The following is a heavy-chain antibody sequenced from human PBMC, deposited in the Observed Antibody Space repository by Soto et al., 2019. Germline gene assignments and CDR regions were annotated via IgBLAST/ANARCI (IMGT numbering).Heavy chain of an antibody. CDR2: INHSGSST. CDR1: GGSLSGYF. Sequence: SETLSLTCDGYGGSLSGYFWSWIRQSPGKGLEWIGEINHSGSSTNYNPSLKGRVTMSVDTSKKQFSLHLTSVTVADTAVYYCTPGATLVDVWGQGTTVTVSS. D-gene: IGHD1-26*01. CDR3: TPGATLVDV. V-gene: IGHV4-34*03. J-gene: IGHJ6*02.